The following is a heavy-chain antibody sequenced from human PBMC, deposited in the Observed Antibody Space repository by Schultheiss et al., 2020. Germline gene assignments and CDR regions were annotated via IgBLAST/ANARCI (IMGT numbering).Heavy chain of an antibody. V-gene: IGHV3-52*01. D-gene: IGHD3-3*01. CDR2: IKCDGSEK. CDR3: VRGSLLRFLEWFSYYYYMDV. J-gene: IGHJ6*03. CDR1: GFTFSSSW. Sequence: GGSLRLSCAASGFTFSSSWMHWVCQAPEKGLEWVADIKCDGSEKYYVDSVKGRLTISRDNAKNSLYLQVNSLRAEDMTVYYCVRGSLLRFLEWFSYYYYMDVRGKGTTVTVSS.